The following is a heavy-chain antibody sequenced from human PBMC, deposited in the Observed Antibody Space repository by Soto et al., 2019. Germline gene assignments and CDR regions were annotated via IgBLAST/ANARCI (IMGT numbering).Heavy chain of an antibody. CDR1: GYTFTGYG. D-gene: IGHD3-3*01. CDR2: ISAYNGNT. J-gene: IGHJ4*02. V-gene: IGHV1-18*01. Sequence: GASVKVSCKASGYTFTGYGISWVRQAPGQGLEWMGWISAYNGNTNYAQKLQGRVTMTTDTSTSTAYMELRSLRSDDTAVYYCARVGYYDFWSGSPSPHWGQGTLVTVSS. CDR3: ARVGYYDFWSGSPSPH.